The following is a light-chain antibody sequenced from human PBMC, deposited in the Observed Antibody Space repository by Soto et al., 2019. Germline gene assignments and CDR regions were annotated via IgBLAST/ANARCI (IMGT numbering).Light chain of an antibody. CDR3: TSFTSSSTWV. Sequence: QSVLTQPASVSGSPGQSITISCTGTSSDVGGYNYVSWFQQHPGKAPKLKIYEVSNRPSGVSNRFSGSKSGCTASLTISELQAEDEADYYCTSFTSSSTWVFGGGTKLTVL. CDR2: EVS. CDR1: SSDVGGYNY. V-gene: IGLV2-14*03. J-gene: IGLJ3*02.